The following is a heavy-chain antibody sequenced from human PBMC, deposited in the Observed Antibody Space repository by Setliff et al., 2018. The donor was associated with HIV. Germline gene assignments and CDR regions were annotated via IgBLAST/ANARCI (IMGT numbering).Heavy chain of an antibody. CDR1: GIIFSNNW. D-gene: IGHD5-18*01. CDR3: VRVAYEYIYGYNNYYYMDV. V-gene: IGHV3-74*01. J-gene: IGHJ6*03. CDR2: INPDGSET. Sequence: HPGGSLRLSCTASGIIFSNNWMHWVRQVPGKGLVWVSTINPDGSETSYADSVKGRFTISRDNARNSLSLQMNSLGADDTAVYYCVRVAYEYIYGYNNYYYMDVWGKGTTVTVSS.